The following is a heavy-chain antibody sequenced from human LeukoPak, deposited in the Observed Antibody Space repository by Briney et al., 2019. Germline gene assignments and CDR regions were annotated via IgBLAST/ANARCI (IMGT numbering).Heavy chain of an antibody. Sequence: SETLSLTCAVYGGSSSGYYWSWIRQPPGKGLEWIGEINHSGSTNYNPSLKSRVTISVDTSKNQFSLKLSSVTAADTAVYYCARRRSYYYDSSGYYSPPGGFDPWGQGTLVTVSS. D-gene: IGHD3-22*01. V-gene: IGHV4-34*01. CDR2: INHSGST. J-gene: IGHJ5*02. CDR3: ARRRSYYYDSSGYYSPPGGFDP. CDR1: GGSSSGYY.